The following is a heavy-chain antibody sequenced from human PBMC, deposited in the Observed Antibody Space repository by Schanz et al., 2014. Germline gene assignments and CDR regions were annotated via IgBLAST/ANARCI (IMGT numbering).Heavy chain of an antibody. J-gene: IGHJ4*02. CDR3: VREVGAAAGLAWGLDY. CDR2: ISGSGRDT. D-gene: IGHD6-13*01. Sequence: EVQLLESGGALEQPGGSLRLSCAASGITFSDYAMSWVRQAPGKGPEWFSAISGSGRDTYYAASVKGRFTISRDNSKNTLSLQMNSLRAEDTAVYYCVREVGAAAGLAWGLDYWGRGTLVTVSS. V-gene: IGHV3-23*01. CDR1: GITFSDYA.